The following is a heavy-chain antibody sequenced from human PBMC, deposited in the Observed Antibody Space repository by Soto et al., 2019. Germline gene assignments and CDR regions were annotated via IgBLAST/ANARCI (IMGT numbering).Heavy chain of an antibody. CDR2: IRQEGSDK. Sequence: EVQLVESGGGLVQPGGSLRLSCAASGFTFNSYYMTWVRQAPGKGLEWVANIRQEGSDKYYVGSVKGRFTIFRDNAKKSLYLQMNSLRAEDTAVYYCAGERGGPTTCAFDIWGQGTMVTVSS. V-gene: IGHV3-7*04. D-gene: IGHD1-26*01. J-gene: IGHJ3*02. CDR1: GFTFNSYY. CDR3: AGERGGPTTCAFDI.